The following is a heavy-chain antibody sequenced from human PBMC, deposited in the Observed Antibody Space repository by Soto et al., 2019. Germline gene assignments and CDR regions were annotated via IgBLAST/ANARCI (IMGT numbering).Heavy chain of an antibody. CDR2: IGGGGSNT. D-gene: IGHD1-26*01. Sequence: EVQLLESGGGLVQPGGSLRLSCAASGFTFSTYAMSWVRQAPGKGLQWVSAIGGGGSNTYYADSVKGRFTISRDDSKSTLYLQMNSLRAEDTAVYYCARDPSHSYYTLFYYFDYWGQGTLVTVSS. CDR1: GFTFSTYA. J-gene: IGHJ4*02. CDR3: ARDPSHSYYTLFYYFDY. V-gene: IGHV3-23*01.